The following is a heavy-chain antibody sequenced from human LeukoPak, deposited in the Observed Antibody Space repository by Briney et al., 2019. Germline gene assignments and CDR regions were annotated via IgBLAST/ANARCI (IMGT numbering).Heavy chain of an antibody. CDR3: ARPPKHCSSTSCLDY. D-gene: IGHD2-2*01. V-gene: IGHV3-30-3*01. Sequence: PGGSLRLSCAASGFTFSSYAMHWVRQAPGKGLEWVAVISYDGSNKYYADSVKGRFTISRDNSKNTLYLQMNSLRAEDTAVYYCARPPKHCSSTSCLDYWGQGTLVTVSS. CDR1: GFTFSSYA. J-gene: IGHJ4*02. CDR2: ISYDGSNK.